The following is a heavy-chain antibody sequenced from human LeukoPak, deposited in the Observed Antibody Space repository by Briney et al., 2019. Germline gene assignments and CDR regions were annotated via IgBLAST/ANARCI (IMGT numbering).Heavy chain of an antibody. CDR2: IIPIFGTA. V-gene: IGHV1-69*13. Sequence: ASVKVSCKASGGTFSSYAISWVRQAPGQGLEWMGGIIPIFGTANYAQKFQGRVTITADESTSTAYMELSSLRAEDTAVYYCARDPGTAMDYYYYYMDVWGKGTTVTVSS. D-gene: IGHD5-18*01. CDR3: ARDPGTAMDYYYYYMDV. J-gene: IGHJ6*03. CDR1: GGTFSSYA.